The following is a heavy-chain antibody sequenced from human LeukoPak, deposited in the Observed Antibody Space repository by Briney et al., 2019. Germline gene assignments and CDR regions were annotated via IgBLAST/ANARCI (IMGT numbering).Heavy chain of an antibody. CDR3: ARSRRYSSSWHYFDY. J-gene: IGHJ4*02. CDR2: IYYSGST. D-gene: IGHD6-13*01. V-gene: IGHV4-39*07. Sequence: PSETLSLTCTVSGGSISSSSYYWGWIRQPPGKGLEWIGSIYYSGSTYYNPSLKSRVTISADTSKNQFSLKLSSVTAADTAVYYCARSRRYSSSWHYFDYWGQGTLVTVSS. CDR1: GGSISSSSYY.